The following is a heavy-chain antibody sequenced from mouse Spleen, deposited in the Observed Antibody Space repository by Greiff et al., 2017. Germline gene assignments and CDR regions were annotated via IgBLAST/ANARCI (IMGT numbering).Heavy chain of an antibody. CDR2: IDPENGDT. J-gene: IGHJ2*01. Sequence: EVKLMESGAELVRPGASVKLSCSASGFNIKDDYMHWVKQRPEQGLEWIGWIDPENGDTEYASKFQGKATITADTSSNTAYLQLSSLTSEDTAVYYCTTHSWDYFDYWGQGTTLTVSS. V-gene: IGHV14-4*01. CDR1: GFNIKDDY. D-gene: IGHD4-1*01. CDR3: TTHSWDYFDY.